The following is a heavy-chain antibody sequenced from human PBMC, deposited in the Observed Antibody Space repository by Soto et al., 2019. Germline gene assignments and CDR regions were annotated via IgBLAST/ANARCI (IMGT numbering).Heavy chain of an antibody. D-gene: IGHD5-12*01. V-gene: IGHV1-24*01. CDR1: GYTLPEFS. Sequence: GASVKVSCQVSGYTLPEFSLHWVGQAPGKGAEWIGVFDPEDGETIYAQKFQGRVTMTEDTSTDTAYMELSSLRSEDTAVYYCATAFWRGGYRAYYYYFDYWGQGTLVTVSS. CDR3: ATAFWRGGYRAYYYYFDY. CDR2: FDPEDGET. J-gene: IGHJ4*02.